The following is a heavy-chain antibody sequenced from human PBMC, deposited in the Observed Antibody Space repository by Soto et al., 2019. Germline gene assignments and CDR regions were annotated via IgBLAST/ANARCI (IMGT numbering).Heavy chain of an antibody. V-gene: IGHV3-13*01. CDR1: GFTFSSYD. D-gene: IGHD2-2*01. J-gene: IGHJ6*03. CDR3: ARYPGYCSSTGGCYMDV. Sequence: EVQLVESGGGLVQPGGSLRLSCAASGFTFSSYDMHWVRQATGKGLEWVSAIGTAGDTYYPGSVKGRFTISRENAKNSLYLQMNSLRAGDTAVYYCARYPGYCSSTGGCYMDVWGKGTTVTVSS. CDR2: IGTAGDT.